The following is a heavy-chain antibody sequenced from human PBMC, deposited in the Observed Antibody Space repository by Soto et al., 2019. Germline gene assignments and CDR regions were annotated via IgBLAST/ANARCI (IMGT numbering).Heavy chain of an antibody. CDR1: GFTFSSYS. V-gene: IGHV3-48*02. Sequence: GGSLRLSCAASGFTFSSYSMNWVRQAPGKGLEWVSYISSSSSTIYYADSVKGRFTISRDNAKNSLYLQMNSLRDEDTAVYYFARPGITMVRGVITPQPYGMDVWGQGTTVTVSS. CDR2: ISSSSSTI. D-gene: IGHD3-10*01. J-gene: IGHJ6*02. CDR3: ARPGITMVRGVITPQPYGMDV.